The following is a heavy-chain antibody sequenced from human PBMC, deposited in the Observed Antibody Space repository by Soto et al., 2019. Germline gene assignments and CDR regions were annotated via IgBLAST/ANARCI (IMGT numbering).Heavy chain of an antibody. Sequence: GSLRLSCAASGFTFSSYWMHWVRQAPGKGLVWVSRINSDGSSTSYADSVKGRFTISRDNAKNTLYLQMNSLRAEDTAVYYCARVGISGYDWYPLYYYYGMDVWGQGTTVTVSS. D-gene: IGHD5-12*01. CDR2: INSDGSST. V-gene: IGHV3-74*01. CDR1: GFTFSSYW. J-gene: IGHJ6*02. CDR3: ARVGISGYDWYPLYYYYGMDV.